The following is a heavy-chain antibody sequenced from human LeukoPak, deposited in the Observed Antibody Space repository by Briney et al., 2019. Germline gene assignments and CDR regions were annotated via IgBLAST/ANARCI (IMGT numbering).Heavy chain of an antibody. CDR2: IRYDGSDK. CDR1: GFTFSNYA. Sequence: PGGSLRLSCAASGFTFSNYAMHWVRQAPGKGLEWVAFIRYDGSDKYYADSVKGRFTISRDNSKNTLYLQMNSLRTEDTALYYCAKYHLNEAHRGLDPWGQGTLVTVSS. CDR3: AKYHLNEAHRGLDP. D-gene: IGHD1-20*01. V-gene: IGHV3-30*02. J-gene: IGHJ5*02.